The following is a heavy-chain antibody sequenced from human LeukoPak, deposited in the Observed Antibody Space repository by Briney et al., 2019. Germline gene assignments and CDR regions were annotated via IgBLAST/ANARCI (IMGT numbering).Heavy chain of an antibody. V-gene: IGHV3-53*01. D-gene: IGHD6-19*01. J-gene: IGHJ4*02. CDR1: GFTVSSNY. CDR2: IYSGGST. Sequence: GGSLRLSCAASGFTVSSNYMSWVRQAPGKGLEWVSVIYSGGSTYYADSVKGRFTISRDNSKNTLYLQMNSLRAEDTAVYYCARDQQWLVQSPFDYWGQGTLVTVSS. CDR3: ARDQQWLVQSPFDY.